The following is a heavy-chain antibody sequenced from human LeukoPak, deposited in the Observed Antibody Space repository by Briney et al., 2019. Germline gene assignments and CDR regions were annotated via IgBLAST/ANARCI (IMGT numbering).Heavy chain of an antibody. CDR3: AKDRPTIVVVPAASEY. J-gene: IGHJ4*02. V-gene: IGHV3-30*02. Sequence: GGSLRLSCAASGFTFSRYGMHWVRQATGKGVEWVAFIRYDGSNKYYADSVKGRFTISRDNSKNTLYLQMNSLRAEDTAVYYCAKDRPTIVVVPAASEYWGQGTLVTVSS. CDR2: IRYDGSNK. D-gene: IGHD2-2*01. CDR1: GFTFSRYG.